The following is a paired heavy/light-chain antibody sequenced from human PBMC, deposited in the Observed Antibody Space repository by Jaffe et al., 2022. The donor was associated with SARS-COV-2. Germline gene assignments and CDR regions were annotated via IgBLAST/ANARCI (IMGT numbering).Heavy chain of an antibody. J-gene: IGHJ2*01. Sequence: EVQLVESGGGLVQPGGSLRLSCAASGFTFSKHDMHWVRQVTGEGLEWVSGISTAGDPHYSDSVKGRFTISRENAKNSLWLQMEGLRAGDTAVYYCAREVAVAGFWYFDLWGRGTLVTVSS. CDR3: AREVAVAGFWYFDL. CDR2: ISTAGDP. V-gene: IGHV3-13*05. CDR1: GFTFSKHD. D-gene: IGHD6-19*01.
Light chain of an antibody. J-gene: IGKJ1*01. CDR3: QQYGRSPRT. V-gene: IGKV3-20*01. Sequence: EIVLTQSPGTLCLSPGERATLSCRASQSVSSNYLAWYQQKPGQAPRLLIYGASSRATGIPDRFTGSGSGTDFTLTISRLEPEDFAVYFCQQYGRSPRTFGQGTKVEIK. CDR1: QSVSSNY. CDR2: GAS.